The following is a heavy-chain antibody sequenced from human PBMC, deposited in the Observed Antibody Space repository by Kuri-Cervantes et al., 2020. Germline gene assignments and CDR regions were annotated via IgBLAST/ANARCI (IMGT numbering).Heavy chain of an antibody. CDR3: ARVMDYYDSSGYQNYYFDY. CDR2: ISYDGSNK. V-gene: IGHV3-30*04. Sequence: GGSLRLSCAASGFTFSSYAMHWVRQAPGKGLEWVAVISYDGSNKYYADSVKGRFTISRDNSKNTLYLQMNSLRAEDTALYHCARVMDYYDSSGYQNYYFDYWGQGTLVTVSS. CDR1: GFTFSSYA. J-gene: IGHJ4*02. D-gene: IGHD3-22*01.